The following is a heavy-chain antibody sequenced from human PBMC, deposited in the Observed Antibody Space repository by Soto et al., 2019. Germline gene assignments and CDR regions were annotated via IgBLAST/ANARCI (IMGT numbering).Heavy chain of an antibody. D-gene: IGHD2-2*01. CDR3: ARDIVLVPAAMRYYYYGMDV. V-gene: IGHV1-18*01. CDR2: ISAYNGNT. CDR1: GYTFTSYG. J-gene: IGHJ6*02. Sequence: QVQLVQSGAEVKKPGASVKVSCKASGYTFTSYGISWVRQAPGQGLEWMGWISAYNGNTNYAQKLQGRVTMTTDTSXSTAYXXLRSLRSDDTAVYYCARDIVLVPAAMRYYYYGMDVWGQGTTVTVSS.